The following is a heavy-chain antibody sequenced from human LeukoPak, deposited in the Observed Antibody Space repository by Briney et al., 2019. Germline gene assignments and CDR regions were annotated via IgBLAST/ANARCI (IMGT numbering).Heavy chain of an antibody. V-gene: IGHV1-18*01. J-gene: IGHJ4*02. CDR1: GYSSTNYG. D-gene: IGHD3-9*01. Sequence: ASVKVSCKASGYSSTNYGISWVRQAPGQGLEWMGWIHIYRGNTNYAQKLQGRVTMTTDTSTSTAYMELRSLRSDDTAVYYCARVLLDYDILTGYYTPLFEYWGQGTLVTVSS. CDR3: ARVLLDYDILTGYYTPLFEY. CDR2: IHIYRGNT.